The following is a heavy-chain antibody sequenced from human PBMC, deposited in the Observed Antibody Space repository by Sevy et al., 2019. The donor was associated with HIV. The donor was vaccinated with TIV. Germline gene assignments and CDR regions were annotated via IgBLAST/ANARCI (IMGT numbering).Heavy chain of an antibody. CDR1: GFTFSSYA. D-gene: IGHD1-20*01. J-gene: IGHJ6*03. Sequence: GGSLRLSCAASGFTFSSYAMSWVRQAPGKELEWVSAISGSGGSTYYADSVKGRFTISRDNSKNTLYLQMNSLRAEDTAVYYCAKDGYKPSVGDENYYYYYMDVWGKGTTVTVSS. CDR2: ISGSGGST. V-gene: IGHV3-23*01. CDR3: AKDGYKPSVGDENYYYYYMDV.